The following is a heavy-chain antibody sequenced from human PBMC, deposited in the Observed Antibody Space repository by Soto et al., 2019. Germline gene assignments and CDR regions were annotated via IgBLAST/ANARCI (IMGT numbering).Heavy chain of an antibody. CDR2: ISAYNGNT. CDR3: ARYGEIITIFGVVIPSYYGMDV. CDR1: GCPFTSYG. D-gene: IGHD3-3*01. J-gene: IGHJ6*02. V-gene: IGHV1-18*04. Sequence: XSVKVSCNASGCPFTSYGISWVRQAPGQGLEWMGWISAYNGNTNYAQKLQGRVTMTTDTSTSTAYMELRSLRSDDTAVYYCARYGEIITIFGVVIPSYYGMDVWGQGTTVTVSS.